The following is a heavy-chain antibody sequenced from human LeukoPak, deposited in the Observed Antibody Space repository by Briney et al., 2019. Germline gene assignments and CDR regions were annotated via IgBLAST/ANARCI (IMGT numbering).Heavy chain of an antibody. CDR2: INHSGSS. CDR1: GGSFSGYY. J-gene: IGHJ4*02. D-gene: IGHD5/OR15-5a*01. CDR3: ARRVDTVYGKYFDY. Sequence: SETLSLTCAVYGGSFSGYYWSWIRQPPGKGLEWIGEINHSGSSNYNPSLKSRVTISVDTSKNQFSLKLSSVTAADTAVYYCARRVDTVYGKYFDYWGQGTLVTVSS. V-gene: IGHV4-34*01.